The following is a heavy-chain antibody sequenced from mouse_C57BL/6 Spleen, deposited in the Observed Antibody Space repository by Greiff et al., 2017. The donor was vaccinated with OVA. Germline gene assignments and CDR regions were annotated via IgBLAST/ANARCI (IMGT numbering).Heavy chain of an antibody. V-gene: IGHV1-50*01. D-gene: IGHD1-1*01. J-gene: IGHJ1*03. CDR3: SRGGTTVADWYFDV. CDR1: GYTFTSYW. CDR2: IDPSDSYT. Sequence: QVQLQQPGAELVKPGASVKLSCKASGYTFTSYWMQWVKQRPGQGLEWIGEIDPSDSYTNYNQKFKGKATLTVDTSSSTAYMQLSSLTSEDSAVYDCSRGGTTVADWYFDVWGTGTTVTVSS.